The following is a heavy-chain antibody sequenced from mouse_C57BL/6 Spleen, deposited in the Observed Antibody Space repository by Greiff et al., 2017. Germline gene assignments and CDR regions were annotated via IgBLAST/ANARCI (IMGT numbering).Heavy chain of an antibody. J-gene: IGHJ2*01. V-gene: IGHV1-9*01. Sequence: QVQLKQSGAELMKPGAPVKFSCKPPGYPFTDYWIEGVKQRPGHGLGWIGGIFPGSGGTNYNEKFKGKATFTAVTSSNTAYMQLSSLTTEDSAIYYCARDDYWGQGTTLTVSS. CDR2: IFPGSGGT. CDR3: ARDDY. CDR1: GYPFTDYW.